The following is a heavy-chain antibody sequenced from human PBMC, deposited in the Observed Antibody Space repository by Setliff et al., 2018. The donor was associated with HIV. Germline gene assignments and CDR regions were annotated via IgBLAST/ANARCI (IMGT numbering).Heavy chain of an antibody. CDR1: GGSLSNGYYY. J-gene: IGHJ6*03. CDR2: IYTSEST. Sequence: LSLTCTVSGGSLSNGYYYWSWIRQPAGKGLEWIGHIYTSESTKYNPSLKRRVTISVDTSKNQFSLKLSSVTAADTAVYYCARGGREYGVNYYYYYMDVWGKGTTVTVSS. V-gene: IGHV4-61*09. D-gene: IGHD3-10*01. CDR3: ARGGREYGVNYYYYYMDV.